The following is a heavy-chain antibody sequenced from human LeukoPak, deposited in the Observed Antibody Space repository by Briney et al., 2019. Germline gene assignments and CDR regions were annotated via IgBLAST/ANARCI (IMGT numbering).Heavy chain of an antibody. V-gene: IGHV4-61*08. Sequence: PSETLSLTCTVSGGSISSGDSFWSWIRQPPGEGLEWIGYIYYSGSTNYNPSLKSRVTISVDTSKNQFSLKLSSVTAADTAVYYCASHSGSYYFLDYWGQGTLVTVSS. CDR2: IYYSGST. CDR1: GGSISSGDSF. CDR3: ASHSGSYYFLDY. J-gene: IGHJ4*01. D-gene: IGHD1-26*01.